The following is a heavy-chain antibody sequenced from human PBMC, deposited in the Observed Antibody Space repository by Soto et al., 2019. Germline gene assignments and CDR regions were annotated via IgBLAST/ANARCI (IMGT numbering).Heavy chain of an antibody. Sequence: SQTLSLTCAISGDSVSGNSAAWNWIRQSPSRGLEWLGRTYYRSRWYNDYAVSVKSRITVTPDTSKNQFSLHLNSVTPEDTAEYYGARESPYYGSGDISLDYWGQGALATVS. V-gene: IGHV6-1*01. D-gene: IGHD3-16*01. CDR1: GDSVSGNSAA. J-gene: IGHJ4*02. CDR3: ARESPYYGSGDISLDY. CDR2: TYYRSRWYN.